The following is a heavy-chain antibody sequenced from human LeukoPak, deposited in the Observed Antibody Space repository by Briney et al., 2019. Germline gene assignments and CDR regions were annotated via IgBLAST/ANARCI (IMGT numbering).Heavy chain of an antibody. D-gene: IGHD1-26*01. CDR2: ISSGSDYI. CDR1: GFTFSSYA. Sequence: PGGSLRLSCAASGFTFSSYAMSWVRQAPGKGLEWVSTISSGSDYIYYADSVRGRFTISRDNFRNSVFLEVNSLRAEDTAIYYCARDLSLAMPGGFDYWGQGILVTVSS. J-gene: IGHJ4*02. CDR3: ARDLSLAMPGGFDY. V-gene: IGHV3-21*01.